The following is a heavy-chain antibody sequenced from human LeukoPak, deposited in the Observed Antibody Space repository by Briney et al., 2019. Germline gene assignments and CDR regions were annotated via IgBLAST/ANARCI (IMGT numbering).Heavy chain of an antibody. CDR1: GGIFSTKT. CDR3: AVPAAQRNYYYYYMDV. J-gene: IGHJ6*03. CDR2: IIPVLGTT. V-gene: IGHV1-69*01. D-gene: IGHD2-2*01. Sequence: GSSVNVSCKTSGGIFSTKTLSWVRQAPGQGLEWMGGIIPVLGTTDYAEKFQDRFTITADEATSTAYMELSSLRSEDTAIYYCAVPAAQRNYYYYYMDVWGNGTPVTVSS.